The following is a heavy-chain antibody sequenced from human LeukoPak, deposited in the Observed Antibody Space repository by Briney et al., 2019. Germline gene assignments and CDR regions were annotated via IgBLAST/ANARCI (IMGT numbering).Heavy chain of an antibody. CDR1: GGTISSTHW. CDR3: ARRGYTFGFDY. Sequence: SETLSLTCAVSGGTISSTHWWNRVRQPPGKGLEWIGEIYHSGSTNYNPSLKSRVTISVDRSKNQFSLNLNSVTAADTAVYYCARRGYTFGFDYWGQGALVTVSS. J-gene: IGHJ4*02. CDR2: IYHSGST. V-gene: IGHV4-4*02. D-gene: IGHD5-18*01.